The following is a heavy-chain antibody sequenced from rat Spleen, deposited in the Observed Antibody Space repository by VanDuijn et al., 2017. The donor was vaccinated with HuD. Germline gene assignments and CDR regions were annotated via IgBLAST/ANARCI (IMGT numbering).Heavy chain of an antibody. V-gene: IGHV5-7*01. CDR1: GFTFSDYY. CDR2: ISYDGSST. CDR3: ARSVAFDY. J-gene: IGHJ2*01. Sequence: EVQLVESGGGLVQPGRSLRLSCAASGFTFSDYYMAWVRQAPKKGLEWVASISYDGSSTYYRDTVKGRFTISRDNAKSTLYLQMDSLRSEDTATYYCARSVAFDYWGQGVMVTVSS.